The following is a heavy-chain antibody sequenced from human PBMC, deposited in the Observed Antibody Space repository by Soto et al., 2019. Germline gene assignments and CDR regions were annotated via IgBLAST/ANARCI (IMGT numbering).Heavy chain of an antibody. J-gene: IGHJ5*02. CDR2: ISGSGGST. CDR1: GFTFSSYA. CDR3: AKDRVVVVPAAINSRFDP. D-gene: IGHD2-2*02. V-gene: IGHV3-23*01. Sequence: GGSLRLSCAASGFTFSSYAMSWVRQAPGKGLEWVSAISGSGGSTYYADSVKGRFTISRDNSKNTLYLQMNSLRAEDTAVYYCAKDRVVVVPAAINSRFDPWGQGPLVTVSS.